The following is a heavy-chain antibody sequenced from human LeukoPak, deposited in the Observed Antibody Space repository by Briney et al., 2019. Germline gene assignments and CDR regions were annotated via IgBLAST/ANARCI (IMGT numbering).Heavy chain of an antibody. V-gene: IGHV3-23*01. D-gene: IGHD3-16*02. Sequence: GGSLRLSCAASGFTFSSYAMSRVRQAPGKGLEWVSAISGSGGSTYYADSVKGRFTISRDNSKNTLYLQMNSLRAEDTAVYYCARGDYDYVWGSYRSPYYFDYWGQGTLVTVFS. CDR3: ARGDYDYVWGSYRSPYYFDY. CDR2: ISGSGGST. J-gene: IGHJ4*02. CDR1: GFTFSSYA.